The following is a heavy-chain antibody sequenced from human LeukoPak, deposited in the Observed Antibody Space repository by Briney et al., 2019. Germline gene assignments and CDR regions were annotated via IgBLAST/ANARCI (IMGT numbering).Heavy chain of an antibody. CDR3: ARVRVGEDLDY. J-gene: IGHJ4*02. Sequence: ASVKVSCKASGYTFTGYYMHWVRQAPGQGLEWMGWINPNSGGANYAQKFQGRVTITRDASISGAYLELRRLNSDDTAVYYCARVRVGEDLDYWGQGTLVTVSS. CDR2: INPNSGGA. V-gene: IGHV1-2*02. CDR1: GYTFTGYY. D-gene: IGHD3-16*01.